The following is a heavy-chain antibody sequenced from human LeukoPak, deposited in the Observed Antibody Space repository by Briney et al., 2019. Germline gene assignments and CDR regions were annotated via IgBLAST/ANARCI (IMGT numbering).Heavy chain of an antibody. CDR2: IIPIFGTA. CDR3: ARDSVMTPIYYYGSGSYPDV. CDR1: GGTFSSYA. J-gene: IGHJ6*02. D-gene: IGHD3-10*01. V-gene: IGHV1-69*05. Sequence: GASVKVSCKASGGTFSSYAISWVRQAPGQGLEWMGGIIPIFGTANYAQKFQGRVTMTRDTSTSTVYMELSSLRSEDTAVYYCARDSVMTPIYYYGSGSYPDVWGQGTTVTVSS.